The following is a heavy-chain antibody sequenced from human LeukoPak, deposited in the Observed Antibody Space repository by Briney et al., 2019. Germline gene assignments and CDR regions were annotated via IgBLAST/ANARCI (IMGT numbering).Heavy chain of an antibody. V-gene: IGHV1-69*13. CDR1: GGTFSSYA. D-gene: IGHD2-21*02. Sequence: GASVKVSCKASGGTFSSYAISWVRQAPGQGLEWMGGIIPIFGTANYAQKFQGRVTITADESTSTAYMELSSLRSEDAAVYYCARGGTDDFYFDYWGQGTLVIVSS. J-gene: IGHJ4*02. CDR3: ARGGTDDFYFDY. CDR2: IIPIFGTA.